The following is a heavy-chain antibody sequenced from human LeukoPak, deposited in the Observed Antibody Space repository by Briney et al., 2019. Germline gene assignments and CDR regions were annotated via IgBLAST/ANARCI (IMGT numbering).Heavy chain of an antibody. CDR3: AREFGYYDYVWGSYRYGPYYFDY. CDR2: IYTNGST. D-gene: IGHD3-16*02. V-gene: IGHV4-4*07. Sequence: SETLSLTCSDSGGSIKTYYWGWIRQRAGRGQEWIGRIYTNGSTTYNPSLKSRVAMSVDTSKNQFSLKLSSVTDADTAVYYCAREFGYYDYVWGSYRYGPYYFDYWGQGTLVTVSS. CDR1: GGSIKTYY. J-gene: IGHJ4*02.